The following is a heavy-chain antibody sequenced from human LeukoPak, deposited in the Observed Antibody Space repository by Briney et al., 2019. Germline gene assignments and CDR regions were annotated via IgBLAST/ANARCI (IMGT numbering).Heavy chain of an antibody. CDR3: AKGRYCTSSTCYIPEAYDY. CDR2: ISYDGSNK. CDR1: GFTFSSFG. J-gene: IGHJ4*02. D-gene: IGHD2-2*02. V-gene: IGHV3-30*18. Sequence: PGGSLRLSCAASGFTFSSFGMHWVRQAPGKGLEWVAFISYDGSNKYYEDSVKGRFTMSRDNSKNALYLQMNSLRAEDTAVYYCAKGRYCTSSTCYIPEAYDYWGQGTLVTVSS.